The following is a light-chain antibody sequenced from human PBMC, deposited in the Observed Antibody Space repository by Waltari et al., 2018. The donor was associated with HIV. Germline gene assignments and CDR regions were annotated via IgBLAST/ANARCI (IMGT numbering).Light chain of an antibody. V-gene: IGLV1-40*01. CDR3: CSYAGSSTLI. CDR2: EVS. J-gene: IGLJ2*01. CDR1: SPNIGAGYD. Sequence: QSVLTQPPSVSGAPGQRVTISCTGSSPNIGAGYDVHWYQQLPGTAPKLMIYEVSKRPSGVSNRFSGSKSGNTASLTISGLQAEDEAAYYCCSYAGSSTLIFGGGTKLTVL.